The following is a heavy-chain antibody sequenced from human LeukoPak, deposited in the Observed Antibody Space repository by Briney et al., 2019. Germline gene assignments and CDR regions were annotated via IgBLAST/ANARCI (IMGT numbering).Heavy chain of an antibody. Sequence: GGSLRLSCAASGFTFSDYYMSWIRQAPGKGLEWVSYISSSGSTIYYADSVKGRFTISRDNAKNSLYLQMNSLRAGDTAVYYCAXDGNYXYXXMDVWGQGTTVTVSS. D-gene: IGHD1-26*01. CDR2: ISSSGSTI. V-gene: IGHV3-11*01. CDR3: AXDGNYXYXXMDV. CDR1: GFTFSDYY. J-gene: IGHJ6*02.